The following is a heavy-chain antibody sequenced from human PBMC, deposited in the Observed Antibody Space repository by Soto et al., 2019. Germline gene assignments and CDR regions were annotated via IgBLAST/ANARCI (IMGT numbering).Heavy chain of an antibody. CDR1: GYTFTSYG. J-gene: IGHJ4*02. V-gene: IGHV1-18*01. CDR2: ISAYNGNT. Sequence: QVQLVQSGAEVKKPGASVKVSCKASGYTFTSYGISWVRQAPGQGLEWRGWISAYNGNTNYAQKLQGRVTMTTDTSTSTAYRELGSLRSDDTAVYYCARAVSVAHDVAHLRFAHWGQGTMVTVSS. CDR3: ARAVSVAHDVAHLRFAH. D-gene: IGHD6-19*01.